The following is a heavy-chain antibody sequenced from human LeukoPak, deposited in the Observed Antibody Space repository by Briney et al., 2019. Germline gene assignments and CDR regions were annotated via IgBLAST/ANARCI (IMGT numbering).Heavy chain of an antibody. CDR1: GFTFGSYG. CDR3: ARARRSGGITMIRGVKDRGWFDP. Sequence: GGSLRLSCAASGFTFGSYGMHWVHQAPGKGLEWVTFIRSDGSNKYYADSVKGRFTISRDNSKNTLYLELHSLRTEDTAVYYCARARRSGGITMIRGVKDRGWFDPWGQGTLVTVSS. D-gene: IGHD3-10*01. J-gene: IGHJ5*02. V-gene: IGHV3-30*02. CDR2: IRSDGSNK.